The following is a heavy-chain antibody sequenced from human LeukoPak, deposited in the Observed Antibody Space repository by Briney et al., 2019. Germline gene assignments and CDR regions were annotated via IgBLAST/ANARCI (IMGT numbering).Heavy chain of an antibody. CDR2: IYYSGST. CDR1: GGSISSSGYS. Sequence: SETLSLTCTVSGGSISSSGYSWGWIRQPPGKGLEWIGSIYYSGSTYYNPSLKSRVTISVDTSKNQFSLKVSSVTAADTALYYCARHLYGDYGPFDYWGQGTPVTVSS. V-gene: IGHV4-39*01. D-gene: IGHD4-17*01. J-gene: IGHJ4*02. CDR3: ARHLYGDYGPFDY.